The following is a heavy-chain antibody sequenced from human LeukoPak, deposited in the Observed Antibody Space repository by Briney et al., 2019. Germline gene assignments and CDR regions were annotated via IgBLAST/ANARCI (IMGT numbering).Heavy chain of an antibody. CDR2: ISSGGSTV. CDR3: ARVIIVGATGI. V-gene: IGHV3-48*03. D-gene: IGHD1-26*01. Sequence: GGSLRLSCAASGFTFSSYEMNWVRQAPGKGLEWVSDISSGGSTVHYADSVKGRFTISRDNAKNSLFLQMNSLTAEDTAVYYCARVIIVGATGIWGQGTMVTVSS. J-gene: IGHJ3*02. CDR1: GFTFSSYE.